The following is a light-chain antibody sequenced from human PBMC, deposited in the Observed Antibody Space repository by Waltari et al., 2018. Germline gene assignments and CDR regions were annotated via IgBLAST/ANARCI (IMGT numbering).Light chain of an antibody. CDR3: QQYYNTPLT. V-gene: IGKV4-1*01. CDR2: WAS. J-gene: IGKJ4*01. Sequence: DIVMTQSPDSLAVSLGERATINCKSSQSVLYSSNNKNYLAWYQQKPGQPPKLLIYWASTRESGVPDRFSGSGSGTDFTLTISSLQAEDVAVYYCQQYYNTPLTFGGGTKVAIK. CDR1: QSVLYSSNNKNY.